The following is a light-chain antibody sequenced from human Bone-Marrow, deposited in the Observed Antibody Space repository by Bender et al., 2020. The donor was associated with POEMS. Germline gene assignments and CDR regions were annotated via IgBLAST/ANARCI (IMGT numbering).Light chain of an antibody. J-gene: IGLJ2*01. CDR2: QDT. CDR1: KLGEEY. CDR3: QSYDSSRSTVV. Sequence: SYELTQPPSVSVSPGQTATITCSGEKLGEEYACWYQQKPGQSPVVVIYQDTKRPSGIPERFSGSKSGTSASLAITGLQAEDEADYYCQSYDSSRSTVVFGGGTKLTVL. V-gene: IGLV3-1*01.